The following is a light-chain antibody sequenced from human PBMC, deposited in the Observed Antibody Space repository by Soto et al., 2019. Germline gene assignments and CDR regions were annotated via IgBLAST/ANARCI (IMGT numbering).Light chain of an antibody. CDR1: SSNIGAGYD. CDR2: ENT. Sequence: SVLTQPPSVSGAPGQRVTISCTGSSSNIGAGYDVHWYQQLPGTAPKLLMYENTNRPIGVPDRFSGSKSGTSASLAITGLQAEDEADYYCQSYDNSLNIYVFGPGTKVTVL. J-gene: IGLJ1*01. V-gene: IGLV1-40*01. CDR3: QSYDNSLNIYV.